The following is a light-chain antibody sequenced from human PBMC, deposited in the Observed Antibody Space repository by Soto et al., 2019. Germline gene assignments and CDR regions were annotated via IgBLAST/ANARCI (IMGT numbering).Light chain of an antibody. V-gene: IGKV4-1*01. J-gene: IGKJ5*01. CDR2: WAS. Sequence: DIVMTQSPDSLAVSLGERATSSCKSSQRVLFSSNNKNYLAWYQQKLGQPPKLLIYWASTRESGVPDRFSGSGSGTDFTLTISSLQAEDVAVYYCQQYHSTPITFGQGTRLEIK. CDR3: QQYHSTPIT. CDR1: QRVLFSSNNKNY.